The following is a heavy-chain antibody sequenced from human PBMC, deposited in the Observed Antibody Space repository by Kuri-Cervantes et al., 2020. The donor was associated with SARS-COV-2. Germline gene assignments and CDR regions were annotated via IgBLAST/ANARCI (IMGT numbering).Heavy chain of an antibody. CDR2: IKSKNDGETR. J-gene: IGHJ5*02. Sequence: LSLTCAASGFTFRNAWINWVRQAPGKGLEWVGRIKSKNDGETRDYAAPVKGRFAISRDDSRNMLYLQMSSLKTEDTAVYYCSIDGDHFSMISSDPNWFDPWGQGTLVTVSS. CDR1: GFTFRNAW. CDR3: SIDGDHFSMISSDPNWFDP. D-gene: IGHD3-3*02. V-gene: IGHV3-15*07.